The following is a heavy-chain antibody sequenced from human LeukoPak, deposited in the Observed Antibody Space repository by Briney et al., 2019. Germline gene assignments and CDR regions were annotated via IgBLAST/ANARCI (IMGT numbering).Heavy chain of an antibody. D-gene: IGHD6-13*01. Sequence: PSETLSLTCSVSAGSISSHYWSWIRQPPGKGLEWLGHAYYSGTTNYNPSLKSRVSISVDTSKNQFSLRLSSVTAADTAVYYCARGRSSNWRRDECYMDVWGKGTTVTVSS. CDR1: AGSISSHY. CDR2: AYYSGTT. V-gene: IGHV4-59*11. J-gene: IGHJ6*03. CDR3: ARGRSSNWRRDECYMDV.